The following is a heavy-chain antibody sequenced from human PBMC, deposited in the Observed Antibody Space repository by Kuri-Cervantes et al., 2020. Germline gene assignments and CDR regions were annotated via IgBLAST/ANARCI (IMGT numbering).Heavy chain of an antibody. V-gene: IGHV3-69-1*01. CDR1: GFTFMEYY. Sequence: GESLKISCVASGFTFMEYYMSWVRQAPGKGLEWVSYISSSSTIYYADSVKGRFTISRDNAKNSLYLQMNSLRAEDTAAYYCARVNEYSSGWYFDPWGQGTLVTVSS. D-gene: IGHD6-19*01. CDR3: ARVNEYSSGWYFDP. CDR2: ISSSSTI. J-gene: IGHJ5*02.